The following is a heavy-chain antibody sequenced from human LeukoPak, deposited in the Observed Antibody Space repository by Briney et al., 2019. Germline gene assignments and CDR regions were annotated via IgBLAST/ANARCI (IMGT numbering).Heavy chain of an antibody. CDR1: GYSFTSYW. V-gene: IGHV5-51*03. CDR3: ARHNSSGSDIDY. CDR2: IFPADSDT. Sequence: PGESLKISCKGSGYSFTSYWIGWVRQMPGKGLEWMGIIFPADSDTRYSPSFQGQVTISAGKSIITAYLQWSSLKASDSATYYCARHNSSGSDIDYWGQGTLVTVSS. J-gene: IGHJ4*02. D-gene: IGHD3-22*01.